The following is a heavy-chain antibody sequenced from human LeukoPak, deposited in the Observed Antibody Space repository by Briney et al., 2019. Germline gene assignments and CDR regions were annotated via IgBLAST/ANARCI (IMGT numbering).Heavy chain of an antibody. CDR1: GFTFSSYS. J-gene: IGHJ4*02. CDR2: ISSSSSTI. V-gene: IGHV3-48*01. CDR3: ATEAAFDY. Sequence: PGGSLRLSCAASGFTFSSYSMNWVRQAPGKGLEWVSYISSSSSTIYYADSVKGRFTISRDNSKNTLYLQMNSLRVDDTAVYYCATEAAFDYWGQGTLVTVSS. D-gene: IGHD6-25*01.